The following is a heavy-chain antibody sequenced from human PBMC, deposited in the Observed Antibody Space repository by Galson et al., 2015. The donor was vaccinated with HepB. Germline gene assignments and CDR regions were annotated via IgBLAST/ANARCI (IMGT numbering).Heavy chain of an antibody. D-gene: IGHD3-3*01. CDR3: TAEGVASEGLGFDP. CDR2: ISSNGGST. CDR1: GFTFSSYA. J-gene: IGHJ5*02. V-gene: IGHV3-64D*06. Sequence: SLRLSCAASGFTFSSYAMHWVRQAPGKGLEYVSAISSNGGSTYYADSVKGRFTISRDNSKNTLYLQMSSLRAEDTAVYYCTAEGVASEGLGFDPWGQGTLVTVSS.